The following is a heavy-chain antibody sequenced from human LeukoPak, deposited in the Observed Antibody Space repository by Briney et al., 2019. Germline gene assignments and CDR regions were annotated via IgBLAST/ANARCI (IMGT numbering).Heavy chain of an antibody. D-gene: IGHD6-19*01. CDR2: IYYSGST. Sequence: SETLSLTCTVSGGSISSSSYYWGWIRQPPGKGLEWIGSIYYSGSTYYNPSLKSRVTISVDTSKNQFSVKLSSVTAADTAVYYCARQPSGWYENYYYGMDVWGQGTTVTVSS. J-gene: IGHJ6*02. CDR3: ARQPSGWYENYYYGMDV. V-gene: IGHV4-39*01. CDR1: GGSISSSSYY.